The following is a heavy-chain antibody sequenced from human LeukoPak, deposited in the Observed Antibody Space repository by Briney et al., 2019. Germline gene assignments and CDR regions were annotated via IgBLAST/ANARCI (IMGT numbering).Heavy chain of an antibody. CDR3: AKSNGYGLVDI. CDR1: GGSINTANYY. CDR2: IFYRGST. D-gene: IGHD3-10*01. J-gene: IGHJ3*02. Sequence: SETLSLTCTVSGGSINTANYYWGWIRLSPGKGLEWIGNIFYRGSTFYSPSFSSRVTISLDTSRNEFSLKLISVTAADTAVYYCAKSNGYGLVDIWGKGTMVTVSS. V-gene: IGHV4-39*07.